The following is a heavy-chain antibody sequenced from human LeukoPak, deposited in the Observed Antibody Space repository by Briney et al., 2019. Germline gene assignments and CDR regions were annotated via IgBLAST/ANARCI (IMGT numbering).Heavy chain of an antibody. D-gene: IGHD5-12*01. CDR1: GYTFTSYG. CDR3: ARGRGQWLPPGYMDV. J-gene: IGHJ6*03. V-gene: IGHV1-18*01. CDR2: ISAYNGNT. Sequence: GASVKVSCKASGYTFTSYGISWVRQAPGQGLEWMGWISAYNGNTNYAQKLQGRVTMTTDTSTSTAYMELSSLRSEDTAVYYCARGRGQWLPPGYMDVWGKGTTVTVSS.